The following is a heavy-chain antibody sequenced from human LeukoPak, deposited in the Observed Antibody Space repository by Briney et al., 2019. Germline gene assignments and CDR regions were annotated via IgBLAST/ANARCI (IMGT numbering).Heavy chain of an antibody. CDR1: GFTSSNFA. CDR3: AKANCGSECFYIMDV. V-gene: IGHV3-23*01. Sequence: GGSLRLSCAAYGFTSSNFAMNWVRQAPGKGLECVSSISGSTGRTYYADSVKGRFTISRDDSKSTVYLEMNNLRAEDTALYFCAKANCGSECFYIMDVWGQGTMVTVSS. CDR2: ISGSTGRT. J-gene: IGHJ6*02. D-gene: IGHD3-16*01.